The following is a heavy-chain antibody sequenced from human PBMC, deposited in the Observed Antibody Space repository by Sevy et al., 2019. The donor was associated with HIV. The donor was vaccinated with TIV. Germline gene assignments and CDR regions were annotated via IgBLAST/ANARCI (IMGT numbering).Heavy chain of an antibody. CDR2: IRAEAYGGTP. CDR3: TRGWRAVTGKRFNWLDS. D-gene: IGHD2-21*02. J-gene: IGHJ5*01. Sequence: GGSLRLSCSTSGFTFRDFAMSWFRQAPGKGLEWVGFIRAEAYGGTPENAASVKGRFISSRDDSKSIAYLQMNSLETEDTGVYYCTRGWRAVTGKRFNWLDSWGQGTQVTVSS. V-gene: IGHV3-49*03. CDR1: GFTFRDFA.